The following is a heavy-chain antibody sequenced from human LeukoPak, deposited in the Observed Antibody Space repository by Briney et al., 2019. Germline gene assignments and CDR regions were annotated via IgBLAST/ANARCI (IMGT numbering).Heavy chain of an antibody. V-gene: IGHV3-53*01. CDR2: IYSGGST. Sequence: GGSLRLSCAASGFTVSSNYMSWVRQAPGKGLEWVSIIYSGGSTYYADSVKGRFTISRDNSKNTLYLQMNSLRGEDTAVYYCARDLGMVRGVMGNYYGLDVWGQGTTVTVSS. CDR3: ARDLGMVRGVMGNYYGLDV. CDR1: GFTVSSNY. D-gene: IGHD3-10*01. J-gene: IGHJ6*02.